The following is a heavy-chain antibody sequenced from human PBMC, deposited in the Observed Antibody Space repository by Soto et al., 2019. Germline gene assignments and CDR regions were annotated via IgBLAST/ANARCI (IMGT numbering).Heavy chain of an antibody. CDR3: ARCIAVAGIPLDYFDY. CDR1: GFTFSSYW. V-gene: IGHV3-7*01. Sequence: GGSLRLSCAASGFTFSSYWMSWVRQAPGKGLEWVANIKQDGSEKYYVDSVKGRFTISRDNAKNSLYLQMNSLRAEDTAVYYCARCIAVAGIPLDYFDYWGQGTLVTVSS. CDR2: IKQDGSEK. D-gene: IGHD6-19*01. J-gene: IGHJ4*02.